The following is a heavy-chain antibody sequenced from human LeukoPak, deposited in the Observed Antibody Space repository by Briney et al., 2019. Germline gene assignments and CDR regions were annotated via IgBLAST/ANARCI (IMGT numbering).Heavy chain of an antibody. CDR2: IGSSSSYI. CDR3: ARADWDTAMIDY. V-gene: IGHV3-21*01. D-gene: IGHD5-18*01. Sequence: PGGSLRLSCAASGFTFSSYSMNWVRQAPGKGLEWVSSIGSSSSYIYYADSVKGRFTISRDNAKNSLYLQMNSLRAEDTAVYYRARADWDTAMIDYWGQGTLVTVSS. J-gene: IGHJ4*02. CDR1: GFTFSSYS.